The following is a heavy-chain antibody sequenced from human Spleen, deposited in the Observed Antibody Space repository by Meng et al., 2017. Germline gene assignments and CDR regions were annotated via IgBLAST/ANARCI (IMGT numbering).Heavy chain of an antibody. Sequence: GESLKISCAASGFSFSSYSMNWVRQAPGKGLEWVSSISTMSSYIFYADSVMGRFTISRDNAKKSLYLQMNSLRAEDTAVYYCARERCNEGVCYGDYWGQGTLVTVSS. J-gene: IGHJ4*02. CDR1: GFSFSSYS. CDR2: ISTMSSYI. D-gene: IGHD2-8*01. V-gene: IGHV3-21*01. CDR3: ARERCNEGVCYGDY.